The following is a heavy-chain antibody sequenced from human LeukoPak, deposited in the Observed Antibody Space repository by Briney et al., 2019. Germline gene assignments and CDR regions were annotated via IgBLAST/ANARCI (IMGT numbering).Heavy chain of an antibody. D-gene: IGHD6-19*01. CDR3: ARVAVGAGTDYFDY. CDR1: GFTVGSNY. CDR2: IYSGGDT. Sequence: PGGSLRLSCAASGFTVGSNYMSWVRQAPGKGLEWVSVIYSGGDTYYADSVKGRFTISRDNSKNTLYLQMNSLRAEDTAVYYCARVAVGAGTDYFDYWGQGTLVTVSS. J-gene: IGHJ4*02. V-gene: IGHV3-53*01.